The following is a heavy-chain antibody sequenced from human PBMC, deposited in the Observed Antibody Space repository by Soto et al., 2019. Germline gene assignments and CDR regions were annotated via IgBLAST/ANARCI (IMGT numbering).Heavy chain of an antibody. CDR1: GFTFSTYA. CDR2: LSPSGGVT. J-gene: IGHJ3*02. Sequence: PGGSLRLSCVASGFTFSTYAMSWVRQAPGKGLEWVSALSPSGGVTYYADSVKGRFTISRDNSMNALYLQMNSLRVEDTAVYYCAHPRGYGVFDAYDIWGQGTMVTVSS. D-gene: IGHD4-17*01. CDR3: AHPRGYGVFDAYDI. V-gene: IGHV3-23*01.